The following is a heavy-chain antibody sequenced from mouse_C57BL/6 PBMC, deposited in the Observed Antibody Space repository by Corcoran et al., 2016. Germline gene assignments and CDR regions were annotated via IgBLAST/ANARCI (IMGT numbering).Heavy chain of an antibody. CDR3: ARRPIYDGWTWFAY. CDR2: INPYNGGT. D-gene: IGHD2-3*01. V-gene: IGHV1-19*01. Sequence: EVQLQQSGPVLVKPGASVKMCCKASGYTFTDYYMNWVKQSHGKSLEWIGVINPYNGGTSYNQKFKGKATLTVDKSSSTAYMELNSLTSEDSAVYYCARRPIYDGWTWFAYWGQGTLVTVSA. CDR1: GYTFTDYY. J-gene: IGHJ3*01.